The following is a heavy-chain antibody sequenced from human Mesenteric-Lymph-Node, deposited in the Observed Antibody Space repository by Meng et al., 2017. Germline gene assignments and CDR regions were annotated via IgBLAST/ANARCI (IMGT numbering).Heavy chain of an antibody. V-gene: IGHV4-39*07. D-gene: IGHD3-22*01. CDR1: TGSISSSGYY. Sequence: GSLRLSCTVYTGSISSSGYYWGWIRQPPGKGREWIGRIYYRGSTYYNPSLKRRVTISVDTSKNQFSLKLSSVTAADTAVYYCARDRPDYYDSSGYYYGGSAFDIWGQGTMVTVSS. J-gene: IGHJ3*02. CDR2: IYYRGST. CDR3: ARDRPDYYDSSGYYYGGSAFDI.